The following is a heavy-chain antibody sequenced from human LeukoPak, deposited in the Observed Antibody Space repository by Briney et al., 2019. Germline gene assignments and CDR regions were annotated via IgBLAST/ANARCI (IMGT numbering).Heavy chain of an antibody. CDR3: ARVGGTAYSSSWYPRYYYYYYYMDV. Sequence: ASVKVSCKASGYTFTGYYMHWVRQAPGQGLEWMGWINPNSGGTNYAQKFQGRVTMTRDTSISTAYMELSRLRSDDTAVYYCARVGGTAYSSSWYPRYYYYYYYMDVWGKGTTVTISS. J-gene: IGHJ6*03. CDR1: GYTFTGYY. V-gene: IGHV1-2*02. CDR2: INPNSGGT. D-gene: IGHD6-13*01.